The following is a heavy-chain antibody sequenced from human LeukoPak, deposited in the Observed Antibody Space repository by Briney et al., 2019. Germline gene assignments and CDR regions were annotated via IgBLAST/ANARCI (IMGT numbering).Heavy chain of an antibody. Sequence: GGSLRLSCAASGFTFSSYSMDWVRQAPGKGLEWVSSISSSSSYIYYADSVKGRFTISRDNAKNSLYLQMNSLRAEDTAVYYCARDPAMSRDYWGQGTLVTVSS. J-gene: IGHJ4*02. CDR3: ARDPAMSRDY. D-gene: IGHD2-2*01. V-gene: IGHV3-21*01. CDR2: ISSSSSYI. CDR1: GFTFSSYS.